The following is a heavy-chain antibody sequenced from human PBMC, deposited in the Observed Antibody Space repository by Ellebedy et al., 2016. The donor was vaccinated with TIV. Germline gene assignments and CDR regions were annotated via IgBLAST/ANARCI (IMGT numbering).Heavy chain of an antibody. D-gene: IGHD6-19*01. CDR3: VGGPYSSGHCDAFDV. CDR2: ISFDGRAV. J-gene: IGHJ3*01. Sequence: GGSLRLSXAASGFTFSDQTMHWVRQPPGKGLEWVAGISFDGRAVHYADSVKGRFTISRDNSKDILYLQMNSLRDGEAALYYCVGGPYSSGHCDAFDVWGRGTVVSVSS. CDR1: GFTFSDQT. V-gene: IGHV3-30*04.